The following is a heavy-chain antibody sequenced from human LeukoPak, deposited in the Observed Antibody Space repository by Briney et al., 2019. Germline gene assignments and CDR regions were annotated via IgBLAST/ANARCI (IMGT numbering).Heavy chain of an antibody. CDR2: IYYSGST. CDR1: GGSISSGGYY. CDR3: AGWLRTYNAFDI. D-gene: IGHD5-12*01. J-gene: IGHJ3*02. Sequence: PSETLSLTCTVSGGSISSGGYYWSWIRQHPGKGLEWIGYIYYSGSTYYNPSLKSRVTISVDTSKNQFSLKLSSVTAADTAVYHCAGWLRTYNAFDIWGQGTMVTVSS. V-gene: IGHV4-31*03.